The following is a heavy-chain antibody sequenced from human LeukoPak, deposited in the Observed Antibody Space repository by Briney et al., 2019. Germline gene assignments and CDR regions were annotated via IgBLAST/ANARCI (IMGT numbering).Heavy chain of an antibody. CDR2: IKKDGSEE. CDR3: ARSNPNRNALDL. CDR1: GFTLNSYL. J-gene: IGHJ3*01. Sequence: GGSLRLSCAASGFTLNSYLMSWIRQAPGRGLEWVANIKKDGSEENYLDSVKGRITVSRDNAKNSLYLQMNSLRGEDTAVYYCARSNPNRNALDLWGQGTMVTISS. V-gene: IGHV3-7*01. D-gene: IGHD1-14*01.